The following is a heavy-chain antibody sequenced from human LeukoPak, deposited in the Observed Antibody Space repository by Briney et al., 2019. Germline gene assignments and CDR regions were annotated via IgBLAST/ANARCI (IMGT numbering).Heavy chain of an antibody. D-gene: IGHD6-13*01. V-gene: IGHV3-74*01. CDR1: GFTFSSYW. CDR3: ASSRYSSSSFDN. Sequence: GGSLRLSCAASGFTFSSYWMHWVRQAPGKGLVWVSRINSDGSSTSYADSVKGRFTISRDNAKNTLYLQMNSLRAEDTAVYYRASSRYSSSSFDNWGQGTLVTVSS. CDR2: INSDGSST. J-gene: IGHJ4*02.